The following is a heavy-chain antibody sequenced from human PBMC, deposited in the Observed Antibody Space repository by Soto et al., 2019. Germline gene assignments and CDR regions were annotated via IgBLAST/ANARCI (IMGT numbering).Heavy chain of an antibody. V-gene: IGHV3-23*01. Sequence: GGSLRLSCAASGFTFSSYAMSWVRQAPGKGLEWVSAISGSGGSTYYADSVKGRFTISRDNSKNTLYLQMNSLRAEDTAVYYCAKAHRYSGYDRTFEFDYWGQGTLVTVSS. J-gene: IGHJ4*02. CDR3: AKAHRYSGYDRTFEFDY. D-gene: IGHD5-12*01. CDR1: GFTFSSYA. CDR2: ISGSGGST.